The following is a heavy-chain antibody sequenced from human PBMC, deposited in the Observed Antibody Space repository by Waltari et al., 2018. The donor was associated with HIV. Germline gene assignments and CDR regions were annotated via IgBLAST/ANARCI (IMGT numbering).Heavy chain of an antibody. CDR3: SRDTFGEYDY. J-gene: IGHJ4*02. V-gene: IGHV3-74*01. Sequence: EVQLVQSGGGLIKPGGSLRLSCAASGFSVSSYWMHWVRQTPGKGLVWLSRIKIDGSRIDYADSVRGRFTISRDSAKNTLSLQMNSLTEDDTAVYYCSRDTFGEYDYWGQGTLVTVSS. CDR1: GFSVSSYW. D-gene: IGHD3-10*01. CDR2: IKIDGSRI.